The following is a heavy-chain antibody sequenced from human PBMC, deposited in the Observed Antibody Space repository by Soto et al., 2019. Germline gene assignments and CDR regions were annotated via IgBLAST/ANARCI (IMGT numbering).Heavy chain of an antibody. CDR1: GGSISSYY. CDR3: ARAVVDTAMVYFDY. J-gene: IGHJ4*02. CDR2: IYYSGST. V-gene: IGHV4-59*01. Sequence: SSETLSLTCTVSGGSISSYYWSWIRQPPGKGLEWIGYIYYSGSTNYNPSLKSRVTISVDTSKNQFSLKLSSVTAADTAVYYCARAVVDTAMVYFDYWGQGTLVTVSS. D-gene: IGHD5-18*01.